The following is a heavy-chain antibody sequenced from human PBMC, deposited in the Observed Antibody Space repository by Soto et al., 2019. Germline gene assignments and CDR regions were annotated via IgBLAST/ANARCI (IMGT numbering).Heavy chain of an antibody. CDR3: ARGFNWLDY. CDR2: IYSGGST. J-gene: IGHJ4*02. D-gene: IGHD1-20*01. Sequence: EVQLVESGGDLIQPGGSLRLSCAAAGFTVSSNYMTWVGQAPGKGLEWVSVIYSGGSTYYADSVKGRFTISRDNSKNTLYLQRNRLRAEDTAVYYCARGFNWLDYWGQGTLVTVSS. CDR1: GFTVSSNY. V-gene: IGHV3-53*01.